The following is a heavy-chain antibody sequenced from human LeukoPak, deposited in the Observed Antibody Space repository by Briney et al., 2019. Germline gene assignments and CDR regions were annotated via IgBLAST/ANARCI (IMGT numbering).Heavy chain of an antibody. CDR1: GGSISSGDYY. Sequence: PSETLSLTCTVSGGSISSGDYYWSWIRQPPGKGLEWIGYIYHSGSTKYNPSLESRVTISVDTSKNQFSLKLRSATAADTAVYYCARSSRGLGYDFPFDYWGQGALVTVSS. J-gene: IGHJ4*02. CDR2: IYHSGST. D-gene: IGHD3-3*01. V-gene: IGHV4-61*08. CDR3: ARSSRGLGYDFPFDY.